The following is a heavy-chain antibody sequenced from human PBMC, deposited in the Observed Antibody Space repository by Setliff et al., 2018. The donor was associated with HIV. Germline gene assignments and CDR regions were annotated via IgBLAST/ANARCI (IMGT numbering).Heavy chain of an antibody. CDR3: ARESYNYGYND. CDR1: GFTFTNYY. J-gene: IGHJ4*02. V-gene: IGHV3-11*04. CDR2: ISSSGSTI. D-gene: IGHD5-18*01. Sequence: PGGSLRLSCAASGFTFTNYYMSWIRQAPGKGLELLSYISSSGSTIYYADSVKGRFITFRDNAKNSLYLQMNSLRAEDTAVYYCARESYNYGYNDWGQGTLVTVSS.